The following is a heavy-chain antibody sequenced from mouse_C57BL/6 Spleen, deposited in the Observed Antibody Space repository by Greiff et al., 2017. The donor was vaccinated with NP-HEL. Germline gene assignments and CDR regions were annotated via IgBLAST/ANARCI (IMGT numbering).Heavy chain of an antibody. Sequence: QVQLQQPGAELVRPGSSVKLSCKASGYTFTSYWMHWVKQRPIQGLEWIGNIDPSDSETHYNQKFKDKATLTVDKSSSTAYMQLSSLTSEDSAVYYCARSLTTVVPYYFDYWGQGTTLTVSS. CDR1: GYTFTSYW. J-gene: IGHJ2*01. CDR2: IDPSDSET. D-gene: IGHD1-1*01. CDR3: ARSLTTVVPYYFDY. V-gene: IGHV1-52*01.